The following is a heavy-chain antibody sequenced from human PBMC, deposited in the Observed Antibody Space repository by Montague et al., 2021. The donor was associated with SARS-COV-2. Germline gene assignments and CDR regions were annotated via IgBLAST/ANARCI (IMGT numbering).Heavy chain of an antibody. CDR2: IYWDDDK. J-gene: IGHJ5*02. CDR1: GFSLNTSGEG. D-gene: IGHD4-17*01. V-gene: IGHV2-5*02. CDR3: ARYGDYGSWFDP. Sequence: PALVKPTQTLTLTCTFSGFSLNTSGEGVGRVRQPPGKALEWLALIYWDDDKRYSPSLKSRSTISKDTTKNEVVLTVANMGPVDTATYYCARYGDYGSWFDPWGQGTLVTVSS.